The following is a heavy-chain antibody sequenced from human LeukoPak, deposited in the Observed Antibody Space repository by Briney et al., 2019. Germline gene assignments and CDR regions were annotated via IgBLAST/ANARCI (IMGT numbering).Heavy chain of an antibody. Sequence: GESLKISCQGSRNSFTTYCIGWVRQMPGKGLEVVVLIYPADSDTRYNPSLKGRVAISVDKSVATTAYLQWTSLEASDTAMYYCARWSPTYSKAFDIWGQGTMVTVSS. J-gene: IGHJ3*02. CDR3: ARWSPTYSKAFDI. CDR2: IYPADSDT. CDR1: RNSFTTYC. D-gene: IGHD2-15*01. V-gene: IGHV5-51*01.